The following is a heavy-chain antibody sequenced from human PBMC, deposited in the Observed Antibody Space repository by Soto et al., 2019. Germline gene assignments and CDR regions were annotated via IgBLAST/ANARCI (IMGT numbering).Heavy chain of an antibody. J-gene: IGHJ6*02. CDR3: ARSAVAATTASGMDV. CDR1: GGTFSSYA. Sequence: SVKVSCKASGGTFSSYAISWVRQAPGQGLEWMGGIIPIFGTANYAQKFQGRVTITADKSTSTAYMELSSLRSEDTAVYYCARSAVAATTASGMDVWLQGNTVTVS. V-gene: IGHV1-69*06. CDR2: IIPIFGTA. D-gene: IGHD6-19*01.